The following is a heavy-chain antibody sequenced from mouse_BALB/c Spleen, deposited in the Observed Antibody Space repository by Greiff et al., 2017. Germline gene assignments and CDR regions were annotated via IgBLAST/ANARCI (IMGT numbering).Heavy chain of an antibody. D-gene: IGHD1-1*01. Sequence: RLEWVASISSGGSTYYPDSVKGRFTISRDNARNILYLQMSSLRSEDTAMYYCAKNSLYYGFDYRGQGTTLTVSS. V-gene: IGHV5-6-5*01. J-gene: IGHJ2*01. CDR3: AKNSLYYGFDY. CDR2: ISSGGST.